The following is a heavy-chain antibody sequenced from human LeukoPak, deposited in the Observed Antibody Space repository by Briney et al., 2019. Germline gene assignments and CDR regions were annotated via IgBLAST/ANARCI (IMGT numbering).Heavy chain of an antibody. V-gene: IGHV3-21*01. D-gene: IGHD3-22*01. CDR1: GFTFSSYS. CDR2: ISSSSSYI. CDR3: ARAGVYYYDSSGYPITDY. J-gene: IGHJ4*02. Sequence: GGSLRLSCAASGFTFSSYSMNSVRQAPGKGLEWVSSISSSSSYIYYADSVKGRFTISRDNAKNSLYLQMNSLRAEDTAVYYCARAGVYYYDSSGYPITDYWGQGTLVTVSS.